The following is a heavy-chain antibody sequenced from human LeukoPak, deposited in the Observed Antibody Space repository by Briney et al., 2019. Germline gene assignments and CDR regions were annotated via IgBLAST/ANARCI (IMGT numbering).Heavy chain of an antibody. CDR2: ISSSGSTI. CDR1: GFTFSSYE. J-gene: IGHJ4*02. D-gene: IGHD3-22*01. Sequence: PGGSLRLSCAASGFTFSSYEMNWVRQAPGKGLEWVSYISSSGSTIYYADSVKGRFTISRDNAKNSLYLQTNSLRAEDTAVYYCARDGRYYYDSSGYYHVLDYWGQGTLVTVSS. V-gene: IGHV3-48*03. CDR3: ARDGRYYYDSSGYYHVLDY.